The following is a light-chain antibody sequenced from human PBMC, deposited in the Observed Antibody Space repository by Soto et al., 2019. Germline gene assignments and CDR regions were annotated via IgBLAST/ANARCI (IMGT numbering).Light chain of an antibody. V-gene: IGKV3-15*01. CDR3: QQYNNWPWT. J-gene: IGKJ1*01. CDR2: GAS. CDR1: QSVSSN. Sequence: EIVMTQSPATLSVSPGERATLSCRASQSVSSNLAWYQQKPVQAPRLLIYGASTRATGIPARFSGSGSGTEFTLTISSLQSEDFAVYYCQQYNNWPWTFGQGT.